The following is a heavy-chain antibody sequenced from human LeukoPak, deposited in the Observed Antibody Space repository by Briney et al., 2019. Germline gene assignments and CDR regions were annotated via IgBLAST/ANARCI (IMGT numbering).Heavy chain of an antibody. CDR3: ARHFEWADLMYSSGWYVFDY. Sequence: PSETLSLTCAVYGGSFSGYYWSWIRQPPGKGLEWIGEINHSGSTNYNPSLKSRVTISVDTSKNQFSLKLSSVTAADTAVYHCARHFEWADLMYSSGWYVFDYWGQGTLVTVSS. J-gene: IGHJ4*02. V-gene: IGHV4-34*01. CDR1: GGSFSGYY. CDR2: INHSGST. D-gene: IGHD6-19*01.